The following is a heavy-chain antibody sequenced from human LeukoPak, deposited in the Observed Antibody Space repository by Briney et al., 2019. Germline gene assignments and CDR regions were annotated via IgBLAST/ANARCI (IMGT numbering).Heavy chain of an antibody. D-gene: IGHD6-19*01. CDR3: ARARGDSSGSQDY. CDR2: INPSDGTT. V-gene: IGHV1-46*01. J-gene: IGHJ4*02. CDR1: GYTFTSYY. Sequence: ASVKVSCKASGYTFTSYYIHWVRRARGQGLEWMGIINPSDGTTSYAQKFQGRVTMTRDTSTSTVYMELSSLRSEDTAVYYCARARGDSSGSQDYWGQGTLVTVSS.